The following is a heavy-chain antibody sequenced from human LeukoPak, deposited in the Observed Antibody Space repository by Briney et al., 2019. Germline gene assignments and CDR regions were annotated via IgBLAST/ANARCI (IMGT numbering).Heavy chain of an antibody. CDR3: ARGIQLWAFPFDY. CDR1: GFTFSSYW. J-gene: IGHJ4*02. Sequence: PGGSLRLSCAASGFTFSSYWMSWVRQAPGKGLEWVANIKQDGSEKYYVDSVKGRFTISRDNAKNSLYLQMNSLRAEDTAVYYCARGIQLWAFPFDYWGQGTLVNVSS. V-gene: IGHV3-7*02. CDR2: IKQDGSEK. D-gene: IGHD5-18*01.